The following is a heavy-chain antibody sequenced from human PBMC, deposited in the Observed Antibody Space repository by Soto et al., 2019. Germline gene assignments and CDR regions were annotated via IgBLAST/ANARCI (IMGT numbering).Heavy chain of an antibody. CDR1: GFTFSSYA. D-gene: IGHD3-3*01. J-gene: IGHJ4*02. V-gene: IGHV3-23*01. CDR2: ISGSGGST. Sequence: EVQLLESGGGLVQPGGSLRLSCAASGFTFSSYAMSRVRQAPGKGLEWVSAISGSGGSTYYADSVKGRFTISRDNSKNTLYLQMNSLRAEDTAVYYCAKDQRPGYYDFWSGHNWGQGTLVTVSS. CDR3: AKDQRPGYYDFWSGHN.